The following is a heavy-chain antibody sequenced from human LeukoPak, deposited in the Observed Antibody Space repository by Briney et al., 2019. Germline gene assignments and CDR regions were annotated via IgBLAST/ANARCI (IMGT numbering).Heavy chain of an antibody. D-gene: IGHD3-22*01. CDR3: ARDYYDSSGYYPYFDY. J-gene: IGHJ4*02. Sequence: ASVKVSCKASGYTFTGYYMHWVRQAPGQGLEWMGWINPNSGGTNYAQKLQGRVTMTTDTSTSTAYMELRSLRSDDTAVYYCARDYYDSSGYYPYFDYWGQGTLVTVSS. V-gene: IGHV1-2*02. CDR1: GYTFTGYY. CDR2: INPNSGGT.